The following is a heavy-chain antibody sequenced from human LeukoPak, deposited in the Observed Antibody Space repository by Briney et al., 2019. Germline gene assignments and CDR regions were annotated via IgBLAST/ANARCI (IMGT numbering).Heavy chain of an antibody. Sequence: GASVKVSCKASGYAFTSYDVHWVRQGIGQGLEWMGWMNPNSGDTGYTEKFQDSVTMTRDTSRRVAYMQLSSLRSDDTAVYYCAISSAWYHDGFDIWGQGTMVSVSS. CDR3: AISSAWYHDGFDI. D-gene: IGHD6-19*01. CDR1: GYAFTSYD. J-gene: IGHJ3*02. V-gene: IGHV1-8*01. CDR2: MNPNSGDT.